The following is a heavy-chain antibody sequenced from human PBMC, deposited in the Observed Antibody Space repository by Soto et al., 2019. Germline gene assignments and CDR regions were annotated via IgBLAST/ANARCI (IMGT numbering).Heavy chain of an antibody. D-gene: IGHD1-26*01. Sequence: QVQLVESGGGVVQPGRSLRLSCAASGFDFNNYGMHWVRQAPGKGLEWVALIWHDGSNKGYADSVKGRVTISRDNSKNKLTRQMNSLRVEDTAVYYCTRAAIRGELLEYWGQGTTVTVSS. CDR1: GFDFNNYG. J-gene: IGHJ4*02. CDR3: TRAAIRGELLEY. V-gene: IGHV3-33*01. CDR2: IWHDGSNK.